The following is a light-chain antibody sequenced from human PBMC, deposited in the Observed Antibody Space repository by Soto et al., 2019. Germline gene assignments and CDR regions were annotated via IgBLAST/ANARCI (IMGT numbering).Light chain of an antibody. CDR3: QQYCRSPYT. Sequence: EIVLTQSPGTLSLSPGERATLSCRASQSVCSNYLAWYQQKPGQAPRLLIYGASIRATGIPDRFSGRESGTDFTLTISRLEPEDFAVYYCQQYCRSPYTFGQWTKLEIK. V-gene: IGKV3-20*01. J-gene: IGKJ2*01. CDR2: GAS. CDR1: QSVCSNY.